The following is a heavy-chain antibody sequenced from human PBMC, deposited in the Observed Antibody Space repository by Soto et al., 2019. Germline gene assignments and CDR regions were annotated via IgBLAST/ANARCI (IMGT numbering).Heavy chain of an antibody. CDR2: IDTSGST. V-gene: IGHV4-4*07. J-gene: IGHJ4*02. CDR3: ARGGYDLWNGPFDD. D-gene: IGHD3-3*01. Sequence: LSETLSLTCSVSGGSISTYYCNWIRQPAGKGLEWIGRIDTSGSTNYNPSLKSRVTMSVDTYKNQFSLKLSSVTAADKAVYYCARGGYDLWNGPFDDWGQGTQVT. CDR1: GGSISTYY.